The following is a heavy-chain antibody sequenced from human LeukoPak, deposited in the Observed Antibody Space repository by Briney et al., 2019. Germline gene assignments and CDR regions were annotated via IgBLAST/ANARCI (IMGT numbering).Heavy chain of an antibody. CDR2: FDPEDAEV. V-gene: IGHV1-24*01. CDR3: AAEGQWSLVHYFNS. D-gene: IGHD2-15*01. Sequence: ASVRVSCKVSGNTLTDLSIHWVRQAPEKGLDWMGGFDPEDAEVIYAEKFQDRVAMTEDPSTDTAYLELSSLRSEDTAVYYCAAEGQWSLVHYFNSWGQGTLVTVSS. J-gene: IGHJ4*02. CDR1: GNTLTDLS.